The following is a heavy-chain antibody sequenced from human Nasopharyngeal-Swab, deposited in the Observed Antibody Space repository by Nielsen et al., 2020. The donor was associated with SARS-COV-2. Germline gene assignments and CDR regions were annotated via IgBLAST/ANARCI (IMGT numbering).Heavy chain of an antibody. V-gene: IGHV3-23*01. Sequence: ETLSLTCAASGFTFSSYAMSWVRQAPGKGLEWVSAISGSGGSTYYADSVKGRFTISRDNSKNTLYLQMNSLRAEDTAVYYCARTRALDYWGQGTLVTVSS. CDR1: GFTFSSYA. CDR2: ISGSGGST. CDR3: ARTRALDY. J-gene: IGHJ4*02.